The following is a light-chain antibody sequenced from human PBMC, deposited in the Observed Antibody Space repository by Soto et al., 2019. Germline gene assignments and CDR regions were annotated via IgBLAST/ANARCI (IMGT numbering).Light chain of an antibody. J-gene: IGKJ5*01. V-gene: IGKV1-39*01. Sequence: DIQMTQSPSSLSASVGDRVTITCRASQSISSYLNWYQQKPGKAPKLLIYAASSLQSGVPSRFSGSGSGKDFTLTISSLQPEDFATYYCQQSYSTSITFGQGTRLEIK. CDR1: QSISSY. CDR2: AAS. CDR3: QQSYSTSIT.